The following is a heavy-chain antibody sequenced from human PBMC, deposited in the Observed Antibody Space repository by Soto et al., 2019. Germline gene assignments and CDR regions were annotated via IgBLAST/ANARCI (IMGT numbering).Heavy chain of an antibody. D-gene: IGHD2-15*01. J-gene: IGHJ5*02. CDR3: ASHYCSGGPCLFGP. CDR2: IKQDESEK. V-gene: IGHV3-7*01. CDR1: GFTFSSYW. Sequence: EVQLVESGGGLVQPGGSLRLSCAASGFTFSSYWMSWVRQAPGKGLEWVANIKQDESEKYYVDSVKGRFTISRDNAKNSLYLQMKQLRVEDTAVYYCASHYCSGGPCLFGPWGQGTLVTVSS.